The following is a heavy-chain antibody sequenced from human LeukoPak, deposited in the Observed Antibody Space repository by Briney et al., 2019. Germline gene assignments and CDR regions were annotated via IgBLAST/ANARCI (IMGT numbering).Heavy chain of an antibody. J-gene: IGHJ4*02. CDR1: GGSFSGYY. Sequence: SETLSLTCAVYGGSFSGYYWSWIRQPPGKGLEWIGEINHSGSTNYNPSLKSRVTISVDTSKNQFSLKLSSVTAADTAVYYCARGGVGAPVGYFDYWGQGTLVTVSS. D-gene: IGHD1-26*01. V-gene: IGHV4-34*01. CDR3: ARGGVGAPVGYFDY. CDR2: INHSGST.